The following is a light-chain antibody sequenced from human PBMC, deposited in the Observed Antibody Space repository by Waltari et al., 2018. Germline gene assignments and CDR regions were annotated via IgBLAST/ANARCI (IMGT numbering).Light chain of an antibody. V-gene: IGLV2-11*01. CDR3: CSYAGSYIYV. Sequence: QSALTQPRSVSGSPGQSVTISCTGTSSDVGGYNYVSWYQQQPGKAPKVMIYDVSQRPSGVPDRFSGSKSDNTASLTISGLQVEDEADYYCCSYAGSYIYVFGSGTKVTVL. CDR2: DVS. J-gene: IGLJ1*01. CDR1: SSDVGGYNY.